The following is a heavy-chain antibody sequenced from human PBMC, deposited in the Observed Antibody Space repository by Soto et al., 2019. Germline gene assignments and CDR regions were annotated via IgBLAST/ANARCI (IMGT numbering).Heavy chain of an antibody. CDR3: AMVDNYVTPTPQDV. CDR1: GYIFVNYG. V-gene: IGHV1-18*01. CDR2: ISPYTVDT. Sequence: QVQLVQSGDEMKKPGASVRVSCKASGYIFVNYGIAWVRQAPGQGLEWMGWISPYTVDTHSASKVQGRLTMTTDTSTSTAYMDLGSLTSDDTAVYYCAMVDNYVTPTPQDVWGQGTTVPVSS. J-gene: IGHJ6*02. D-gene: IGHD3-16*01.